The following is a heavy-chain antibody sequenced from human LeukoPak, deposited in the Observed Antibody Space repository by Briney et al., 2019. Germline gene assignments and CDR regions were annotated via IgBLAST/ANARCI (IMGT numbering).Heavy chain of an antibody. J-gene: IGHJ6*03. CDR2: IYYSGST. D-gene: IGHD3-22*01. V-gene: IGHV4-59*01. Sequence: PSETLSLTCTVSGGSISSYYWSWLRQPPGRRLEWIGYIYYSGSTNYNPSLKSRVTISVDTSKNQFSLKLSSVTAADTAVYYCARGGQYYYDTLVSMDVWGKGTTVTVSS. CDR1: GGSISSYY. CDR3: ARGGQYYYDTLVSMDV.